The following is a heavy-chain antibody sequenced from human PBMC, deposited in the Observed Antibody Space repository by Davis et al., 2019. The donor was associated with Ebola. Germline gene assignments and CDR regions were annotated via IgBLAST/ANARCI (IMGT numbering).Heavy chain of an antibody. CDR2: IHYLGNT. Sequence: GSLRLSCTVSGGSINNYFWSWIRQPPGKGLEWIGNIHYLGNTNYNPSLKSRVTISVDTSKNQFSLKLSSVTAADTAVYYCARRPTTIFGDYGMDVWGQGTTVTVSS. J-gene: IGHJ6*02. CDR3: ARRPTTIFGDYGMDV. D-gene: IGHD3-3*01. V-gene: IGHV4-59*01. CDR1: GGSINNYF.